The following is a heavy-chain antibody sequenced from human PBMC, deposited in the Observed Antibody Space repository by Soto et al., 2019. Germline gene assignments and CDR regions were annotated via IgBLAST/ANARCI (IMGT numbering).Heavy chain of an antibody. D-gene: IGHD3-10*01. J-gene: IGHJ4*02. CDR1: GGTFSSYT. V-gene: IGHV1-69*08. CDR2: IITIIGIA. CDR3: AREGSGSPDY. Sequence: QVQLVQSGAEVKKPGSSVKVSCKASGGTFSSYTISWVRQAPGQGLEWMGRIITIIGIANYAHKFQGRVTITADKSTSTAYMELSSLRSEDTAEYYCAREGSGSPDYWVQGTLVTVSS.